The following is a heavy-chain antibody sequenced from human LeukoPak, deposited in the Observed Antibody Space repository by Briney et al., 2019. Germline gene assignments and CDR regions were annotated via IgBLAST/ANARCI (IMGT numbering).Heavy chain of an antibody. V-gene: IGHV4-4*02. CDR1: GGSISSSNW. CDR3: AGDGDDYGDTNWFDP. Sequence: SGTLSLTCAVSGGSISSSNWWSWVRQPPGKGLEWIGEIYHSGSTNYNPSLKSRVTISVDKSKNQFSLKLSSVTAADTAVYYCAGDGDDYGDTNWFDPWGQGTLVTVSS. D-gene: IGHD4-17*01. J-gene: IGHJ5*02. CDR2: IYHSGST.